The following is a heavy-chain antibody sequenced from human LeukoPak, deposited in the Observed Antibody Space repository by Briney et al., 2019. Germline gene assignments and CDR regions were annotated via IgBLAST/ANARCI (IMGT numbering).Heavy chain of an antibody. CDR2: ISSSSSTI. D-gene: IGHD6-13*01. CDR1: GFTFSSYS. CDR3: ERTSYSSSWYGYNWFDP. Sequence: GGSLRLSCAASGFTFSSYSMNWVRQAPGKGLEWVSYISSSSSTIYYADSVKGRFTISRDNAKNSLYLQMNSLRDEDTAVYYCERTSYSSSWYGYNWFDPWGQGTLVTVSS. J-gene: IGHJ5*02. V-gene: IGHV3-48*02.